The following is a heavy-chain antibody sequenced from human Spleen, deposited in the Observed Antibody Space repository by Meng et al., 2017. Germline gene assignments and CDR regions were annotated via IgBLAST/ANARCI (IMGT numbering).Heavy chain of an antibody. CDR2: INPSGGST. CDR1: GFTLSSYD. CDR3: AREPNGSGSHIDY. D-gene: IGHD3-10*01. V-gene: IGHV1-46*01. Sequence: GESLKISCAASGFTLSSYDINWVRQAPGQGLEWMGIINPSGGSTSYAQKFQGRVTMTRDTSTSTVYMELSSLRSEDTAVYYCAREPNGSGSHIDYWGQGTLVTVSS. J-gene: IGHJ4*02.